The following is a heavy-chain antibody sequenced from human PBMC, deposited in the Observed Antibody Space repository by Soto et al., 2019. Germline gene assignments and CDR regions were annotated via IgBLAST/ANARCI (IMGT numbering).Heavy chain of an antibody. CDR1: CYSFTSYG. Sequence: ASVKVSCKASCYSFTSYGINWVRQAPGQGLEWMGWISAYNGNTNYAQNLQGRLTMTTDTSTNTVYMELSGLKSDDTAVYYCATPTPLRGAMITNINFDFWGQGTPVTVSS. CDR3: ATPTPLRGAMITNINFDF. D-gene: IGHD3-10*01. CDR2: ISAYNGNT. J-gene: IGHJ4*02. V-gene: IGHV1-18*04.